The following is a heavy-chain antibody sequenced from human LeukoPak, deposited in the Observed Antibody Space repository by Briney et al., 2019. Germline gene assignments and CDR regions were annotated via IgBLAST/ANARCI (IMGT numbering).Heavy chain of an antibody. Sequence: SETLSLTCTVSGGSISSSSYYWGWIRQPPGKGLEWIGYIYYSGSTYYNPSLKSRVTMSVDTSKNQFSLKLSSVTAADTAVYYCAREGALDYMDVWGKGTTVTVSS. J-gene: IGHJ6*03. CDR2: IYYSGST. D-gene: IGHD4/OR15-4a*01. V-gene: IGHV4-39*07. CDR3: AREGALDYMDV. CDR1: GGSISSSSYY.